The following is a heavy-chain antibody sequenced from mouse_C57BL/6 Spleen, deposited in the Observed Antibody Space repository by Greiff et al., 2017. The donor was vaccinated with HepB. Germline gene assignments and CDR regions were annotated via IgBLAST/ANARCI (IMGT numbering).Heavy chain of an antibody. D-gene: IGHD2-1*01. V-gene: IGHV5-17*01. J-gene: IGHJ4*01. CDR2: ISSGSSTI. CDR3: ARQGYGTQLGY. Sequence: EVKLVESGGRLVKPGGSLKLSCAASGFTFSDYGMHWVRQAPEKGLEWVAYISSGSSTIYYADTVKGRFTISRDNAKNTLFLQMTSLRSEDTAMYYCARQGYGTQLGYWGQGTSVTVSS. CDR1: GFTFSDYG.